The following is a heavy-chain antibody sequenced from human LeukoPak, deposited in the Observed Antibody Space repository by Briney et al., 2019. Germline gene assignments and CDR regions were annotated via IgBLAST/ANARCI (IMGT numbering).Heavy chain of an antibody. CDR3: ARDPVRESNDY. CDR2: ISSSSSYI. D-gene: IGHD2-2*01. V-gene: IGHV3-21*01. J-gene: IGHJ4*02. Sequence: GGSLRLSCAASGFTFSSYSMNWVRQAPGKGLEWVSSISSSSSYIYYADSVKGRFTISRDNAKNSLYLQMNSPRAEDTAVYYCARDPVRESNDYWGQGTLVTVSS. CDR1: GFTFSSYS.